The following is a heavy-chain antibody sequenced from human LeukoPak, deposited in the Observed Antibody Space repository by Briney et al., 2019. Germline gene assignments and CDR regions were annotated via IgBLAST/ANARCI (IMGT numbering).Heavy chain of an antibody. V-gene: IGHV3-20*04. D-gene: IGHD3-22*01. J-gene: IGHJ4*02. CDR1: GFTFSSYE. CDR2: INWNGGST. CDR3: ARNYGGGDSSGPYY. Sequence: PGGSLRLSCAASGFTFSSYEMNWVRQAPGKGLEWVSGINWNGGSTGYADSVKGRFTISRDNAKNSLYLQMNSLRAEDTAFYYCARNYGGGDSSGPYYWGQGTLVTVSS.